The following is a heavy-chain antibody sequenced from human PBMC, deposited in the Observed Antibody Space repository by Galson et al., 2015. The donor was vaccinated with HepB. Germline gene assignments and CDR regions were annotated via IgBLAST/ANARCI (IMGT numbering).Heavy chain of an antibody. J-gene: IGHJ4*02. CDR1: GFSFSGYG. Sequence: SLRLSCAASGFSFSGYGMHWVRQAPGKGLEWVAVISSDGSNKYSADSVKGRFTISRDNSKNTLYLQMNSLRPEDTAVYYCAKDIPPERSSGFDYWGQGTLVTVSP. D-gene: IGHD6-19*01. CDR3: AKDIPPERSSGFDY. CDR2: ISSDGSNK. V-gene: IGHV3-30*18.